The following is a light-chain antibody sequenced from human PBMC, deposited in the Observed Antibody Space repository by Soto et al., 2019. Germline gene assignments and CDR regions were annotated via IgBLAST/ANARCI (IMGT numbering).Light chain of an antibody. CDR2: DVS. J-gene: IGLJ1*01. CDR3: CSYTSSETLYV. V-gene: IGLV2-14*03. CDR1: SSDVGAYNS. Sequence: QSALTQPASVSGSPGQSITISSTGTSSDVGAYNSVSWYQHHPNKAPKLIIFDVSNRPSGVSNRFSGSKSVNTASLTISGLQAEDEADYYCCSYTSSETLYVFGTGTKLTVL.